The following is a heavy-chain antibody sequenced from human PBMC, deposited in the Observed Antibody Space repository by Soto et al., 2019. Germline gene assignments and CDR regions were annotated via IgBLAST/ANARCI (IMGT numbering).Heavy chain of an antibody. J-gene: IGHJ6*02. CDR3: ARDSAMALLYYYGMDV. CDR1: GFTFSSYS. CDR2: ISSSSSYI. Sequence: LRLSCAASGFTFSSYSMNWVRQAPGKGLEWVSSISSSSSYIYYADSVKGRFTISRDNAKNSLYLQMNSLRAEDTAVYYCARDSAMALLYYYGMDVWGQGTTVTVSS. V-gene: IGHV3-21*01. D-gene: IGHD5-18*01.